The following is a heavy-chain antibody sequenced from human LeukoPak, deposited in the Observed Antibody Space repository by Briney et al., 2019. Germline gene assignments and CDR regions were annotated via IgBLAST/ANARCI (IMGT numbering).Heavy chain of an antibody. CDR3: ASSLVDCSGGSCYPPVGN. CDR1: GGSISSSSYY. J-gene: IGHJ4*02. D-gene: IGHD2-15*01. Sequence: SETLSLTCTVSGGSISSSSYYWARIPQPPGKGLESIGRNYYSWSTYYTPTLQRRVTITVDTSKNQCSLKLSSVTAADTAVYYCASSLVDCSGGSCYPPVGNWGQGTLVTVSS. V-gene: IGHV4-39*01. CDR2: NYYSWST.